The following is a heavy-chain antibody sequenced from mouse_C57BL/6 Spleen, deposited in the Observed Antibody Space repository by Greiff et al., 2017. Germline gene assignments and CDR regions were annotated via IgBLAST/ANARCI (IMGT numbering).Heavy chain of an antibody. V-gene: IGHV2-5*01. CDR3: AKEEAPDYFDY. Sequence: QVQLQQSGPGLVQPSQRLSITCTVSGFSLTSYGVHWVRQSPGKGLEWLGVIWSGGSTDYNAAFMSRMSINKDKSKSQVFFTMNSLQSDATAIYYCAKEEAPDYFDYWGQVTTLTVSS. CDR1: GFSLTSYG. CDR2: IWSGGST. J-gene: IGHJ2*01.